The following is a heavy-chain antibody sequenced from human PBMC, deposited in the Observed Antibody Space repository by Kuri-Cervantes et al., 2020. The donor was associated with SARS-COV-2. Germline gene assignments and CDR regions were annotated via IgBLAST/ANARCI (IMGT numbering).Heavy chain of an antibody. CDR3: TTFIHTYYYDSSGYYYAHY. CDR2: VRGKANNYAT. CDR1: GFLFSAYA. J-gene: IGHJ4*02. V-gene: IGHV3-73*01. D-gene: IGHD3-22*01. Sequence: ETLSLTCEVSGFLFSAYAIHWVRQASGKGLEWVGRVRGKANNYATAYAASVKGRFTISRDDSKNMAYLQMNSLKTEDTAVYYCTTFIHTYYYDSSGYYYAHYWGQGTLVTVSS.